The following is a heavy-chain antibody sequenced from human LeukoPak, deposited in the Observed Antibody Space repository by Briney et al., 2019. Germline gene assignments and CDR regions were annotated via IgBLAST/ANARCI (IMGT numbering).Heavy chain of an antibody. CDR3: ARGRGMGFLEWLLLDS. V-gene: IGHV1-2*02. J-gene: IGHJ4*02. CDR1: GYTFTDSY. D-gene: IGHD3-3*01. Sequence: ASVKVSCKASGYTFTDSYMHWVRKAPGHGLEWMGWINLYTGGTDYAHKFQGRVTMTSDTSISTAYMELIMLRSDDTAIFYCARGRGMGFLEWLLLDSWGQGTLVTVSS. CDR2: INLYTGGT.